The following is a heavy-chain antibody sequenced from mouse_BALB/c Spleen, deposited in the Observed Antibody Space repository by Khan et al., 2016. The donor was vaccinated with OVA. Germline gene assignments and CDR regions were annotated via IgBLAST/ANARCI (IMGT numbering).Heavy chain of an antibody. CDR2: IWSYGST. V-gene: IGHV2-4*02. Sequence: QVQLKESGPGLVQPSQSLSITCTVSGFSLTSYGVHWVRQPPGKGLEWLGVIWSYGSTDYNAAFISRLSISKDNSKSQVFFKMNSPQADDTAIYYCARFYDYEGYFDVWGAGTTVTVSS. CDR1: GFSLTSYG. J-gene: IGHJ1*01. D-gene: IGHD2-4*01. CDR3: ARFYDYEGYFDV.